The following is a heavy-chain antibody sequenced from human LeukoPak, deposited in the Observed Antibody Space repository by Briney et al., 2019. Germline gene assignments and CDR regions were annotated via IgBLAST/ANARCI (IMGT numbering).Heavy chain of an antibody. Sequence: GGSLRLSCAASGFTFSDYYMSWIRQAPGKGLEWVSYISSSGSTIYYADSVKGRFTIPRDNAKNSLYLQMNSLRAEDTAVYYCARSYYDFWSGFDYWGQGTLVTVSS. D-gene: IGHD3-3*01. V-gene: IGHV3-11*01. CDR3: ARSYYDFWSGFDY. CDR2: ISSSGSTI. CDR1: GFTFSDYY. J-gene: IGHJ4*02.